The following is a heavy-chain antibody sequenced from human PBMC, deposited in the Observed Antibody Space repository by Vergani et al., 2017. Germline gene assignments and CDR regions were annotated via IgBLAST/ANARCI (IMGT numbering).Heavy chain of an antibody. Sequence: QVQLQESGPGLVKPSETLSLTCTVSGYSISSGYYWGWIRQPPGKGLEWIGSIYHSGSTYYNPSLKSRVTISVDTSKNQFSLELSSVTAADTAVYYCAREPTVGATDYWGQGTLVTVSS. CDR2: IYHSGST. J-gene: IGHJ4*02. V-gene: IGHV4-38-2*02. D-gene: IGHD1-26*01. CDR1: GYSISSGYY. CDR3: AREPTVGATDY.